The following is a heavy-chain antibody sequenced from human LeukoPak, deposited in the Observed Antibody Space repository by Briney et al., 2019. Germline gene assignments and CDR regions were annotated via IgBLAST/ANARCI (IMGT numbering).Heavy chain of an antibody. CDR1: GYRFSDYY. CDR3: ARAGGTYYYESSGYYYQNWFDS. J-gene: IGHJ5*01. Sequence: ASVKVSCKASGYRFSDYYMHWVRQAPVQGLEWMGRINSNSGGTGFAEKFRGRVTMTRDTSISTAYMELSRLTSDDTAVYYCARAGGTYYYESSGYYYQNWFDSWGQGTLVTVSS. CDR2: INSNSGGT. V-gene: IGHV1-2*06. D-gene: IGHD3-22*01.